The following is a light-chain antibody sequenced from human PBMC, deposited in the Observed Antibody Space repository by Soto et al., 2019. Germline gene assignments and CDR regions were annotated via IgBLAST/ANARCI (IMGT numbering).Light chain of an antibody. V-gene: IGLV2-14*01. J-gene: IGLJ2*01. CDR3: SSYTSSSTVV. Sequence: QSVPTQPASVSGSPGQSITISCTGTSSDVGGYNYVSWYQQHPGKAPKLMIYEVVNRPSGLSYRFSGSKSGNTASLTISGLQAEDEADYYCSSYTSSSTVVFGGGTKLTVL. CDR2: EVV. CDR1: SSDVGGYNY.